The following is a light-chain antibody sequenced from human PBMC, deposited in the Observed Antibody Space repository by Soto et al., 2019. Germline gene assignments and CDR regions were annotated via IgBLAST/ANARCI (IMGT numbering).Light chain of an antibody. Sequence: IQLTQSPSSLSASVVDRVSSTCRASHDIRSYVAWYQQKPGKAPKVLIYEASTLHSGVPSRFSGSGSGTEFTLTIDSLQPEDFATYYCQQVKRDLPLTFGGGTKVDIK. CDR1: HDIRSY. CDR2: EAS. J-gene: IGKJ4*01. V-gene: IGKV1-9*01. CDR3: QQVKRDLPLT.